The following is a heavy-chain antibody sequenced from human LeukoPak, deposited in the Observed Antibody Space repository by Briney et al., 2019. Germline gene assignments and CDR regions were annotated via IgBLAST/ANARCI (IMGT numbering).Heavy chain of an antibody. Sequence: GGSLRLSCAASGFTFSSYAMSWVRQAPGKGLEWVSAISGSGGSTYYADSVRGRFTISRDNSKNTLYLQMNSLRAEDTAVYYCAKDPWYNWNDDWGYYFDYWGQGTLVTVSS. CDR3: AKDPWYNWNDDWGYYFDY. CDR2: ISGSGGST. D-gene: IGHD1-1*01. J-gene: IGHJ4*02. V-gene: IGHV3-23*01. CDR1: GFTFSSYA.